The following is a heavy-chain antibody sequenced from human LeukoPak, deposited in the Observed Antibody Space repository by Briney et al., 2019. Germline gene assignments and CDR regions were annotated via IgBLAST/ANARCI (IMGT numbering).Heavy chain of an antibody. CDR2: INPNSGAT. D-gene: IGHD2-15*01. CDR1: GYTFTGYY. CDR3: ARDRSRRGSNPGF. Sequence: ASVKVSCKASGYTFTGYYMHWVRQAPGQGLEWMGWINPNSGATTYAQNFQGRVTMTRDTSISTAYMELSRLRSDDTAVYYCARDRSRRGSNPGFWGQGTLVTVSS. J-gene: IGHJ4*02. V-gene: IGHV1-2*02.